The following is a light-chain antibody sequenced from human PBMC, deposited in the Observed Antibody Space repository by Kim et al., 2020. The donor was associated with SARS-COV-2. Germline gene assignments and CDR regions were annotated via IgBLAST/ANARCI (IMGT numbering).Light chain of an antibody. J-gene: IGLJ3*02. CDR1: DSNIGDNT. CDR3: EAWDDSLNAVL. CDR2: TNF. V-gene: IGLV1-44*01. Sequence: QSVLTQPPSESGTPGQGVSISCSGSDSNIGDNTVNWYQQFPGAAPKLLIYTNFQRPSGVPDRFSGSKSGTSAALAITGLQSEDEAEYYCEAWDDSLNAVLFGGGTQLTVL.